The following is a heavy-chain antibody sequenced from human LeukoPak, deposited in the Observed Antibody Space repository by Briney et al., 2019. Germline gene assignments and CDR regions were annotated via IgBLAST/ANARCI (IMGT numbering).Heavy chain of an antibody. CDR1: GGSFSGYY. Sequence: PSETLSLTCAVYGGSFSGYYWSWIRQPPGKGLEWIAEINHSGSTDYNPSLKSRVTISVDTSKNQFSLKLSSVTAADTAVYYCPRAYYDFWSGYQFDYWGQGTLVTVSS. V-gene: IGHV4-34*01. J-gene: IGHJ4*02. CDR3: PRAYYDFWSGYQFDY. D-gene: IGHD3-3*01. CDR2: INHSGST.